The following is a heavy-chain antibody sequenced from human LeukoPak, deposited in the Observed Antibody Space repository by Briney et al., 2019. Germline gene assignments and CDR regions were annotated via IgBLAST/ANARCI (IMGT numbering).Heavy chain of an antibody. D-gene: IGHD3-10*01. Sequence: PSETLSLTCTVSGGSISSYYWSWIRQPPGKGLEWIGYIYYSGYTNYNPSLKSRVTISVDTSKNQFSLKLSSVTAADTAVYYCARTTMVRGTYYMDVWSKGTTVTIPS. J-gene: IGHJ6*03. CDR3: ARTTMVRGTYYMDV. V-gene: IGHV4-59*01. CDR1: GGSISSYY. CDR2: IYYSGYT.